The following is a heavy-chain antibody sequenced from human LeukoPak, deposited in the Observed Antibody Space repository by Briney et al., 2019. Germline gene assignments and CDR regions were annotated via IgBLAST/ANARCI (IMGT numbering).Heavy chain of an antibody. V-gene: IGHV4-34*01. CDR2: INHSGST. Sequence: PSETLFLTCAVYGGSFSGYYWSWIRQPPGKGLEWIGEINHSGSTNYNPSLKSRVTISVDTSKNQFSLKLSSVTAADTAVYYCARGPYGDYRYYYYYMDVWGKGTTVTVSS. CDR1: GGSFSGYY. D-gene: IGHD4-17*01. J-gene: IGHJ6*03. CDR3: ARGPYGDYRYYYYYMDV.